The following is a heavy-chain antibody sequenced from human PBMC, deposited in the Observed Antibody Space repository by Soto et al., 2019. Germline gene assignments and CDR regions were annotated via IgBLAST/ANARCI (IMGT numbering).Heavy chain of an antibody. Sequence: GGSLRLSCAASGFPFSSYSMNWVRQAPGKGLEWVSSISSSSSYIYYADSVKGLFTISRHNAKNSLYLQMNSLRAEDTAVYYCAREIQGMTTFWGGYGMDVWGQGTTVTVSS. D-gene: IGHD3-16*01. V-gene: IGHV3-21*01. CDR2: ISSSSSYI. CDR3: AREIQGMTTFWGGYGMDV. CDR1: GFPFSSYS. J-gene: IGHJ6*02.